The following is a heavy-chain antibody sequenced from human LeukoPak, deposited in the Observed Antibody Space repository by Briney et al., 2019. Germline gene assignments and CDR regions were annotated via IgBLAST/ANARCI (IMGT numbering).Heavy chain of an antibody. CDR2: IDPSDSYT. D-gene: IGHD6-19*01. J-gene: IGHJ2*01. Sequence: GESRRISCEGSGYSFTSYWISWVRQMPGKGLEWMGRIDPSDSYTYYSPSFQGHVTISADKSISTAYLQWSSLKASDTPMYYCARHESGWYARQYFDLWGRGTLVTVSS. CDR3: ARHESGWYARQYFDL. V-gene: IGHV5-10-1*01. CDR1: GYSFTSYW.